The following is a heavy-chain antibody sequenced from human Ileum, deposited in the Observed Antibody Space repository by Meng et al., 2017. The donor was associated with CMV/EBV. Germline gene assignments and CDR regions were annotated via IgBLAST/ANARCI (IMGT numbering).Heavy chain of an antibody. Sequence: GESLKISCAASGFTFSSYSMNWVRQAPGKGLEWVSSISSSSSYIYYADSVKGRFTISRDNAKNSLYLQMNSLRAEDTAVYYCARVHSGGYYDSSGYYYWGQGTRVTVSS. CDR2: ISSSSSYI. D-gene: IGHD3-22*01. CDR3: ARVHSGGYYDSSGYYY. J-gene: IGHJ4*02. CDR1: GFTFSSYS. V-gene: IGHV3-21*01.